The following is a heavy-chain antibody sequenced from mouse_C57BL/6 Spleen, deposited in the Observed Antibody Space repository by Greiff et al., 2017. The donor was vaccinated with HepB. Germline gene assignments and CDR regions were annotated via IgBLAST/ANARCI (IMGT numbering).Heavy chain of an antibody. CDR2: ISDGGSYT. CDR3: ARDGAYYYGSSGYWYFDV. Sequence: EVMLVESGGGLVKPGGSLKLSCAASGFTFSSYAMSWVRQTPEKRLEWVATISDGGSYTYYPDNVKGRFTISRDNAKNNLYLQMSHLKSEDTAMYYCARDGAYYYGSSGYWYFDVWGTGTTVTVSS. J-gene: IGHJ1*03. V-gene: IGHV5-4*01. D-gene: IGHD1-1*01. CDR1: GFTFSSYA.